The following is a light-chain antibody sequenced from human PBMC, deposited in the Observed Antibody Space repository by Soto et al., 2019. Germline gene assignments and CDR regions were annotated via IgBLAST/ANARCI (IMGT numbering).Light chain of an antibody. CDR2: DNN. V-gene: IGLV1-51*01. Sequence: QSVLTQPPSVSAAPGQRVTISCSGSSANIGDNYVSWYQQFPGTAPKLLIYDNNRRPSGIPDRLSGSKSGTSATLGITGLQTGDEADYYCGAWDSSLSAVVFGGGTKLTVL. CDR1: SANIGDNY. CDR3: GAWDSSLSAVV. J-gene: IGLJ2*01.